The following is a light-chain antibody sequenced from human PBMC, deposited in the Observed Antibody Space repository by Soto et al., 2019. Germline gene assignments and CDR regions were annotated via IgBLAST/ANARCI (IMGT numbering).Light chain of an antibody. CDR1: SSDVGGYNY. CDR2: EVS. CDR3: SSYAGSNNFVV. V-gene: IGLV2-8*01. J-gene: IGLJ2*01. Sequence: QSALTQPPSASGSPGQSVTISCTGTSSDVGGYNYVSWYQQHPGKAPKLMIYEVSKRPSGVPDRFSGSKSDNTASLTVSGLQAEDEAAYYCSSYAGSNNFVVFGGGTKLTVL.